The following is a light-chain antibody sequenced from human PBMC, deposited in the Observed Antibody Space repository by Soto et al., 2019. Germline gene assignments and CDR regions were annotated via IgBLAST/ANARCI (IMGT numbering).Light chain of an antibody. CDR1: QSVSNA. CDR3: QHYNDWPYT. CDR2: GAS. V-gene: IGKV3-15*01. Sequence: ELVMTQSPGTLSVSPGERATLSCRASQSVSNALAWYQQKPGQAPRLLIYGASTRATGIPARFSGTGSGTEFTLTISSLQSEDFAVYFCQHYNDWPYTFGQGTEVDIK. J-gene: IGKJ2*01.